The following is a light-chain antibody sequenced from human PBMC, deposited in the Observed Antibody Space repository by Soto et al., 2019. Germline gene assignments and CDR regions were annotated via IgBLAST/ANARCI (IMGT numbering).Light chain of an antibody. CDR1: QCVISSY. Sequence: PGERFTLSCTPSQCVISSYVTWYQPRPGQAPGLLIYGSSTRDTSIPARFSVSGSGTDFTLTISSLQPEDFAVYYCQQDYNLPPITFGQGTRLEIK. V-gene: IGKV3D-7*01. J-gene: IGKJ5*01. CDR2: GSS. CDR3: QQDYNLPPIT.